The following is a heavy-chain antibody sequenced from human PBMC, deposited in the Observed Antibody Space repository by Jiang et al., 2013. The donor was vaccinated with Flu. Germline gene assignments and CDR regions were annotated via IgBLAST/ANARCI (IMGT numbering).Heavy chain of an antibody. V-gene: IGHV5-51*01. J-gene: IGHJ4*02. CDR1: GYSFTNYW. Sequence: SLKISCKGSGYSFTNYWIGWVRQMPGKGLEWMGIIYPGDSDTRYSPSFQGQVTISADKSISTAYLQWSSLKASDTAMYYCARTEGVVIHVIDYWGQGTLVTVSS. CDR2: IYPGDSDT. CDR3: ARTEGVVIHVIDY. D-gene: IGHD3-3*01.